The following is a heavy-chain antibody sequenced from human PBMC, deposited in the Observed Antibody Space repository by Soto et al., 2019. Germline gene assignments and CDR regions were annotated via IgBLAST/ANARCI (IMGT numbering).Heavy chain of an antibody. V-gene: IGHV4-4*02. J-gene: IGHJ4*02. CDR3: ARYDYGSGDDYDIDY. Sequence: QVQLQESGPGLVNPSGTLSLTCAVSGGSISSTNWWTWVRQTPGKGLEWIAEIHHSGSTNDNPSLQSRVTISIYKSNYQFSLKLKSVTVADTAVYYCARYDYGSGDDYDIDYWGQGTRVTVSS. CDR1: GGSISSTNW. D-gene: IGHD3-10*01. CDR2: IHHSGST.